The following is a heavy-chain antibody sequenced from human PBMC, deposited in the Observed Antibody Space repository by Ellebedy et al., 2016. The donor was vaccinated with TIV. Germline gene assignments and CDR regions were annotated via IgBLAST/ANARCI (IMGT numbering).Heavy chain of an antibody. Sequence: MPSETLSLTCTVSGGSISSSSYYWGWIRQPPGKGLEWIGSIYYSGSTYYNPSLKSRVTISVETSKNQFSLKLSSVTAADTAVYYCARSTMIVVVPFDYWGQGTLVTVSS. V-gene: IGHV4-39*01. CDR3: ARSTMIVVVPFDY. D-gene: IGHD3-22*01. J-gene: IGHJ4*02. CDR2: IYYSGST. CDR1: GGSISSSSYY.